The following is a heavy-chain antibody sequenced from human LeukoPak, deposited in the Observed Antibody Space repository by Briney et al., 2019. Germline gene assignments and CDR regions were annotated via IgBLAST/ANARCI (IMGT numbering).Heavy chain of an antibody. D-gene: IGHD6-19*01. J-gene: IGHJ4*02. CDR2: ISSSGSTI. V-gene: IGHV3-48*03. CDR3: ARDTPTPPGIAVAGTSLYDY. CDR1: GFTFSSYE. Sequence: PGGSLRLSCAASGFTFSSYEMNWVRQAPGKGLEWVSYISSSGSTIYYADSVKGRFTISGDNAKNSLYLQMNSLRAEDTAVYYCARDTPTPPGIAVAGTSLYDYWGQGTLVTVSS.